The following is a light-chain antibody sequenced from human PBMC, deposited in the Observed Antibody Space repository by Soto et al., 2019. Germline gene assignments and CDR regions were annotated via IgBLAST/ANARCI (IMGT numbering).Light chain of an antibody. Sequence: EIVWTQSPGTLSLSPGERATLSCGASQSVSSSYLAWYQQKPSQTPRLLIYGASGRATGIPDRFRGSGYGTNFTLTISRLEPEDYAVYYCQQYGSSPPVTFGQGTRLDI. V-gene: IGKV3-20*01. CDR1: QSVSSSY. J-gene: IGKJ5*01. CDR2: GAS. CDR3: QQYGSSPPVT.